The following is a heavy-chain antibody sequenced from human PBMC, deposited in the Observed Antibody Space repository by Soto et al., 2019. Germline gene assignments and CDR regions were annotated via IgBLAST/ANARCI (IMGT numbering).Heavy chain of an antibody. CDR3: ARISSVDPYGYVNGGLDV. J-gene: IGHJ6*02. CDR2: FYHSGNS. D-gene: IGHD5-18*01. Sequence: SETLSLICSVSGGSIRSYYWSWIRQSPEKGLEWIGYFYHSGNSNYNPSLKSRVTISVDTSKNQLSLSLRSVTAADTAVYFCARISSVDPYGYVNGGLDVWGQGTTVTVSS. CDR1: GGSIRSYY. V-gene: IGHV4-59*01.